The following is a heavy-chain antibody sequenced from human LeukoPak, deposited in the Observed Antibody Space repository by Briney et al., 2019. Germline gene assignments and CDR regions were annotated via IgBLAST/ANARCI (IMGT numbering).Heavy chain of an antibody. CDR3: ARDADTRGYCSSTSCYAGYYYHMDV. D-gene: IGHD2-2*01. CDR2: INPSCGSK. J-gene: IGHJ6*03. V-gene: IGHV1-46*01. Sequence: ASVKVSCKASGYTFTSYYMHWLRQAPGQGVEWMGIINPSCGSKSYPHRFQGRVTMTRDTSTSTVYMELSSLRSEDTAVYYCARDADTRGYCSSTSCYAGYYYHMDVWGKGTTVTVSS. CDR1: GYTFTSYY.